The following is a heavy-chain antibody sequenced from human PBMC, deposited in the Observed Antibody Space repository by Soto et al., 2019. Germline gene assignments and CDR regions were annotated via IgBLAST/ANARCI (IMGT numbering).Heavy chain of an antibody. CDR1: GGSINSYY. CDR2: IYYSGNT. J-gene: IGHJ5*02. CDR3: ARDYLADQMLSSFYP. D-gene: IGHD2-2*01. V-gene: IGHV4-59*01. Sequence: PSETLSLTCTVSGGSINSYYWSWLRQPPGKGPEWIGYIYYSGNTKYNPSLKSRVSLSVDMSKNQFSLKLYSVTAADTAVYYCARDYLADQMLSSFYPWGQGALGTVSS.